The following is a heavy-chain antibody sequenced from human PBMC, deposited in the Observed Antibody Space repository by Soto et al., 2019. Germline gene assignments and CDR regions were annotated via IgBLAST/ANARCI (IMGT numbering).Heavy chain of an antibody. D-gene: IGHD3-3*01. CDR2: ISYDSDTI. Sequence: GSLRLSCSGSGFTFGAYSMNWVRQAAGKGLEWIAYISYDSDTIQYADSVKGRFTISRDNAKNSLYLQMNSLRDEDTAVYYCARLYYDYVWGQGTTVTAP. J-gene: IGHJ6*02. V-gene: IGHV3-48*02. CDR1: GFTFGAYS. CDR3: ARLYYDYV.